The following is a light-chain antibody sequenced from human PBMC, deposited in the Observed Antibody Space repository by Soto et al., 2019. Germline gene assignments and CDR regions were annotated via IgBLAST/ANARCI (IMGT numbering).Light chain of an antibody. Sequence: QSVLTQPPAASGSPGQSVTISCTGTSSDIGVFDFVSWYQQHPGKAPKVIIYQVNKRPSGVPDRFSGSKSGNTASLTVSGLRPEDEADYFCSSFAGRNSPYVCGTGPKATVL. J-gene: IGLJ1*01. CDR3: SSFAGRNSPYV. CDR1: SSDIGVFDF. V-gene: IGLV2-8*01. CDR2: QVN.